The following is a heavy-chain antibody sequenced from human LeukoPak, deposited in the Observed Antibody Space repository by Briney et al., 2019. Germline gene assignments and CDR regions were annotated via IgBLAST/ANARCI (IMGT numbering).Heavy chain of an antibody. J-gene: IGHJ6*02. V-gene: IGHV1-8*01. CDR3: ARADCSSTSCYGRRYYYYGMDV. Sequence: ASVKVSCKASGYTFTSYEINWVRQATGQGLEWMGWMNPNSGNTGYAQKFQGRVTMTRNTSISTAYMELSSLRSEDTAVYYCARADCSSTSCYGRRYYYYGMDVWGQGTTVTVSS. CDR1: GYTFTSYE. D-gene: IGHD2-2*01. CDR2: MNPNSGNT.